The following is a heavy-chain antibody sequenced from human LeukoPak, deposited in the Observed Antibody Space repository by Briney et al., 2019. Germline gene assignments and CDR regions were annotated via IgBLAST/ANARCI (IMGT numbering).Heavy chain of an antibody. J-gene: IGHJ3*02. CDR3: ARGTYYDFWSGYYADTAMVGDAFDI. CDR1: GYTFTSYG. D-gene: IGHD3-3*01. CDR2: INPNSGGT. Sequence: ASVKVSCKASGYTFTSYGISWVRQAPGQGLEWMGWINPNSGGTNYAQKFQGRVTMTRDTSISTAYMELSRLRSDDTAVYYCARGTYYDFWSGYYADTAMVGDAFDIWGQGTMVTVSS. V-gene: IGHV1-2*02.